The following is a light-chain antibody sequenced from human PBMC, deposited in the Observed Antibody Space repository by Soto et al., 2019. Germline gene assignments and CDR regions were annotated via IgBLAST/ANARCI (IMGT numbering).Light chain of an antibody. CDR3: SSNSGSNNLV. J-gene: IGLJ2*01. CDR1: SSDVGGYNY. CDR2: EVS. Sequence: QSALTQPPSASGSPGQSVTISCTGTSSDVGGYNYVSWYQQHPGKAPKLMIYEVSKRPSGVPDRFSGSKSGNTASLTVSGLKAEDEADYYCSSNSGSNNLVFGGGTKLTVL. V-gene: IGLV2-8*01.